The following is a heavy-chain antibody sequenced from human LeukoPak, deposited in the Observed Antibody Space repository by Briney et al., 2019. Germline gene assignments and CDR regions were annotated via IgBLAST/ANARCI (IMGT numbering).Heavy chain of an antibody. J-gene: IGHJ4*02. V-gene: IGHV3-23*01. CDR1: GFTFSSYA. D-gene: IGHD6-13*01. Sequence: GGSLRLSCAASGFTFSSYALSWVRQAPGKGLEWVSAISDNGGTTFYADFVKGRFTITRDNSKNTLYVQMNSLRGEDTAVYYCAKDYGPKQLVFLDSWGQGTLVTVSS. CDR2: ISDNGGTT. CDR3: AKDYGPKQLVFLDS.